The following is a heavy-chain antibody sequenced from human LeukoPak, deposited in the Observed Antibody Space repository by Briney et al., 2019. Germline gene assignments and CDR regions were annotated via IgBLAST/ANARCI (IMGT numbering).Heavy chain of an antibody. Sequence: PGGSLRLSCAASGFTLSSYSMNWVRQAPGKGLEWVSSISSSSSYIYYADSVKGRFTISRDNSKNTLYLQMNSLRAEDTAVYYCAKGGENVVITCTDYWGQGTLVTVSS. D-gene: IGHD3-22*01. CDR3: AKGGENVVITCTDY. J-gene: IGHJ4*02. V-gene: IGHV3-21*04. CDR1: GFTLSSYS. CDR2: ISSSSSYI.